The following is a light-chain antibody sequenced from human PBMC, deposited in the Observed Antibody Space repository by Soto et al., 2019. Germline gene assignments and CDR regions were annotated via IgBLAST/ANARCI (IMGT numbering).Light chain of an antibody. CDR3: CSYAGSHFL. J-gene: IGLJ2*01. Sequence: QSVLTQPRSVSGSPGQSVTISCTGTSSDVGGYNYVSWYQQHPGKAPKLMIYDVSQRPSGVPDRFSGSKSGNTASLTISGLQAGDEADYYCCSYAGSHFLFGGGTKLTVL. CDR1: SSDVGGYNY. CDR2: DVS. V-gene: IGLV2-11*01.